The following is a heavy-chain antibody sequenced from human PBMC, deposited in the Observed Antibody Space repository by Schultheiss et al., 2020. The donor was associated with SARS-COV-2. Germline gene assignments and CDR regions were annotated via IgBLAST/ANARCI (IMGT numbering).Heavy chain of an antibody. Sequence: SETLSLTCTVSGSSISGYFWTWIRQPPGKGLEQVGNIYYTGITKYSPSLKSRITISVDKSKKQFSLRLGSVTAADTAVYYCARAARVEQLFSVRGGHLDYWGRGTQVTVSS. V-gene: IGHV4-59*01. CDR2: IYYTGIT. J-gene: IGHJ4*02. CDR1: GSSISGYF. CDR3: ARAARVEQLFSVRGGHLDY. D-gene: IGHD3-10*01.